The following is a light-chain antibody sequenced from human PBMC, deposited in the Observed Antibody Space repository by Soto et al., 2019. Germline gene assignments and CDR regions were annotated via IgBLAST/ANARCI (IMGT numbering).Light chain of an antibody. CDR3: QQYGISPLT. V-gene: IGKV3-20*01. J-gene: IGKJ1*01. CDR2: GAS. CDR1: QSISSCY. Sequence: EIVLTQSPGTLSLSPGERATLSCRASQSISSCYLAWYQQKPGQATRLLIYGASSRATCIPDRFSGSGSGTDFTLTISRLEPEDFAVYYCQQYGISPLTFGQGTKVEIK.